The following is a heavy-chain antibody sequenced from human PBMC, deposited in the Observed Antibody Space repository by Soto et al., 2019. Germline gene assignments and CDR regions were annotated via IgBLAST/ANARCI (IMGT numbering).Heavy chain of an antibody. V-gene: IGHV4-31*03. CDR1: GGSISSGGYY. CDR3: ARGLYYYDSSGYSPDY. Sequence: PSGTLSLTCTVSGGSISSGGYYWSWIRQHPGKGLEWIGYIYHSGTTYSNPSLKSRVTISVDTSKNQFSLKLSSVTAADTAVYYCARGLYYYDSSGYSPDYWGLGTLVTVSS. D-gene: IGHD3-22*01. CDR2: IYHSGTT. J-gene: IGHJ4*02.